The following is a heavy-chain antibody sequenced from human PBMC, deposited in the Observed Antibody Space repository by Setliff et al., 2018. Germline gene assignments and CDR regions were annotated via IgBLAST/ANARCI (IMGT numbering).Heavy chain of an antibody. D-gene: IGHD3-3*01. CDR1: GASFSNYY. CDR3: RFWSGYLKNDF. Sequence: SETLSLTCTVYGASFSNYYWGWVRQPPEERLEWIAEFDHSGTTKYNPSLMGRVTISVDTSKNQFSLRLSSVTAADTAAYYCRFWSGYLKNDFWGQGTLVTVSS. V-gene: IGHV4-34*01. J-gene: IGHJ4*02. CDR2: FDHSGTT.